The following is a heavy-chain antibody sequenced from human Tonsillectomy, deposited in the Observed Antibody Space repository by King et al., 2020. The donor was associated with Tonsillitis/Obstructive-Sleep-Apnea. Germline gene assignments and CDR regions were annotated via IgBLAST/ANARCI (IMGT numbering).Heavy chain of an antibody. CDR3: ARGHPLSSSWYSPVHYGMDV. D-gene: IGHD6-13*01. CDR2: INPSGGST. V-gene: IGHV1-46*01. Sequence: QLVQSGAEVKKPGASVKVSCKASGYTFTSYYMHWVRQAPGQGLEWMGIINPSGGSTSYAQKFQGRVTMTRDTSTSTVYMELSSLRSEDTAVYYCARGHPLSSSWYSPVHYGMDVWGQGTTVTVCS. CDR1: GYTFTSYY. J-gene: IGHJ6*02.